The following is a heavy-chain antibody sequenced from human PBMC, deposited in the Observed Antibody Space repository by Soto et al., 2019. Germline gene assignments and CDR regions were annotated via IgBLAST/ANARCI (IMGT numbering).Heavy chain of an antibody. D-gene: IGHD1-20*01. CDR2: ISSGSITI. CDR3: VRDLTGYKGYFDY. Sequence: GGSLRLSCTASGFTFSSYNMNWVRQAPGKGLEWVSYISSGSITIYYADSVKGRFTISRDNAKNSLYLQMNSLRGEDTAMYYCVRDLTGYKGYFDYWGHGALVTVSS. CDR1: GFTFSSYN. V-gene: IGHV3-48*01. J-gene: IGHJ4*01.